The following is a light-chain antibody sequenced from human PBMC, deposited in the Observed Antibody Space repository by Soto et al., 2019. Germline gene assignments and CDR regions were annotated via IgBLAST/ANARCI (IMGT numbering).Light chain of an antibody. CDR1: SSNIGAGYD. Sequence: QLVLTQPPSVSGAPGQRVTISCTGSSSNIGAGYDVHWYQQLPGTAPKLLIYGNSNRPSGVPDRFSGSKSGTSASLAITGLQAEDEADYYCQSYDSSLSDLFGGGTKLTVL. J-gene: IGLJ2*01. CDR2: GNS. V-gene: IGLV1-40*01. CDR3: QSYDSSLSDL.